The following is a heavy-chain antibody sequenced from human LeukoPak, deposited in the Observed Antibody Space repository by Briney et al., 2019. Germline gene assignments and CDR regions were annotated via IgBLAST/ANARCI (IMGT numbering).Heavy chain of an antibody. CDR1: GGSISSYY. CDR2: IYYSGST. J-gene: IGHJ4*02. V-gene: IGHV4-59*01. CDR3: ASSGSSSWYGDFDY. D-gene: IGHD6-13*01. Sequence: PSETLSLTCTVSGGSISSYYWSWIRQPPGKGLEWIGYIYYSGSTNYNPSLKSRVTISVDTSKNQFSLKLSSVTAADTAVYYCASSGSSSWYGDFDYWGQGTLVTVSS.